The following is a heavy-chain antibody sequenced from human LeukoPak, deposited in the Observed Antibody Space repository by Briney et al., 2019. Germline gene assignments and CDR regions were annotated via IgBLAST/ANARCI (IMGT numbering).Heavy chain of an antibody. V-gene: IGHV3-21*01. CDR1: GFTFSSYS. J-gene: IGHJ4*02. Sequence: GGSLRLSCAASGFTFSSYSMNWVRQAPGKGLEWVSSISSSSSYIYYADSVKGRFTISRDNAKNSLYLQMNSLRAEDTAVYYCAREGPPTYYYDSSGYSDYWGQGTLVTVSS. CDR3: AREGPPTYYYDSSGYSDY. D-gene: IGHD3-22*01. CDR2: ISSSSSYI.